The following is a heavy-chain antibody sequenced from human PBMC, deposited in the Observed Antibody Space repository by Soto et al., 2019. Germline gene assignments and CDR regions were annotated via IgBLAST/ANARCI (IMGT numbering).Heavy chain of an antibody. CDR1: GFTFSSYA. D-gene: IGHD3-3*01. CDR2: ISGSGGST. Sequence: EVQLLESGGGLVQPGGSLRLSCAASGFTFSSYAMSWVRQAPGKGLGWVSAISGSGGSTYYADSVKGRFTISRDNSKNTLYLQMNSLRAADTAVYYCALQSFGVVIVHYWGQGTLVTVSS. J-gene: IGHJ4*02. V-gene: IGHV3-23*01. CDR3: ALQSFGVVIVHY.